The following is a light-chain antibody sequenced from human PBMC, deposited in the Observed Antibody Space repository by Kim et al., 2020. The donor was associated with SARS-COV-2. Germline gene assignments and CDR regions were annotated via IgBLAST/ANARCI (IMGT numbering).Light chain of an antibody. J-gene: IGKJ3*01. V-gene: IGKV4-1*01. CDR1: QSVFYSSNNKNY. Sequence: DIVMTQSPDSLAVSLGERATINCKSSQSVFYSSNNKNYLAWYQHKPGQPPKLLIYWASTRESGVPDRFSGSGSGTDFTLTISSLQAEDVAVYYCQQYFSSPGFTFGPGTKVDIK. CDR2: WAS. CDR3: QQYFSSPGFT.